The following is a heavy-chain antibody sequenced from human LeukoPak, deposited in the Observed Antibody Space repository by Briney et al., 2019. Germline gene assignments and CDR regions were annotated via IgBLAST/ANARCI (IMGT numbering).Heavy chain of an antibody. CDR2: INHSGST. V-gene: IGHV4-34*01. Sequence: SETLSLTCAVYGGSFSGYYWSWIRQPPGKGLEWIGEINHSGSTNYNPSLKSRITISVDTSKNQFSLKLRSMTAADTAVYYCARGVRGGDYSNSGDYYMDVWGKGTTVTVSS. J-gene: IGHJ6*03. CDR1: GGSFSGYY. D-gene: IGHD4-11*01. CDR3: ARGVRGGDYSNSGDYYMDV.